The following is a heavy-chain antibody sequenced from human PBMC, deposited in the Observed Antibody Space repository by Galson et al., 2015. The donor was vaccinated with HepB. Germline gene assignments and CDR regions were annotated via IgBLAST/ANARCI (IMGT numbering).Heavy chain of an antibody. J-gene: IGHJ6*02. CDR3: ATIAVAGTSYYYGMDV. V-gene: IGHV1-24*01. D-gene: IGHD6-19*01. Sequence: SVKVSCKVSGYTLTELSMHWVRQAPGKGLEWMGGFDPEDGETIYAQKFQGRVTMTEDTSTDTAYMELSSLRSEDTAVYYCATIAVAGTSYYYGMDVWGQGTTVTVSS. CDR2: FDPEDGET. CDR1: GYTLTELS.